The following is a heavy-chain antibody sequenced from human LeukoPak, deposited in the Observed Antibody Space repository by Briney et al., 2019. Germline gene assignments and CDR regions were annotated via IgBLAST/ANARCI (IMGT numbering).Heavy chain of an antibody. CDR2: IKPDGSEK. J-gene: IGHJ4*02. CDR1: GFTFTSYW. D-gene: IGHD6-19*01. V-gene: IGHV3-7*01. Sequence: GGSLRLSCAASGFTFTSYWMNWVRPAPGKGLEWVANIKPDGSEKYYVDSVKGRFIISRDNAKNSLYLQMNSLRAEDTAVYYCARGGAGHSSGWYASYYWGQGTLVTVSS. CDR3: ARGGAGHSSGWYASYY.